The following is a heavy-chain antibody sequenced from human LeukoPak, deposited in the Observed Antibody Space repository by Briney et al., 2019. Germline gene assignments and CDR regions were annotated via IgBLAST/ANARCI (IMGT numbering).Heavy chain of an antibody. CDR2: IYYSGST. D-gene: IGHD6-19*01. Sequence: PSETLSLTCAVYGGSFSGYYWSWIRQPPGKGLEWIGYIYYSGSTNYNPSLKSRVTISVDTSKNQFSLKLSPVTAADTAVYYCARSSSSGWYERPDYYYGMDVWGQGTTVTVSS. J-gene: IGHJ6*02. V-gene: IGHV4-59*08. CDR1: GGSFSGYY. CDR3: ARSSSSGWYERPDYYYGMDV.